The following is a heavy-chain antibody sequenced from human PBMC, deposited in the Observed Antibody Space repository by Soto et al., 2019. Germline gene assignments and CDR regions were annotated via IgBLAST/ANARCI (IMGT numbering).Heavy chain of an antibody. CDR2: IYYSGST. Sequence: SXTLSLTCTVSGGSISSGDYYWSWIRQPPGKGPEWIGYIYYSGSTYYNPSLKSRVTISVDTSKNQFSLKLSSVTAADTAVYYCASWTTVRYYFDYWGQGTLVTVSS. V-gene: IGHV4-30-4*01. J-gene: IGHJ4*02. CDR1: GGSISSGDYY. CDR3: ASWTTVRYYFDY. D-gene: IGHD4-17*01.